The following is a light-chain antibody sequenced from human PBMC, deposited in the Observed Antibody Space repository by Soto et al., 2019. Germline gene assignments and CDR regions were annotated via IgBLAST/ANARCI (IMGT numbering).Light chain of an antibody. CDR2: DAS. V-gene: IGKV3-11*01. Sequence: EIVLTQSPATLSLSPGERATISCRASQSVGNNLAWYQQKLGQAPRLLIYDASNRATGIPARFSGSGSGTDFTLTISSLEPEDFAIYYCQQPYRFTFGPGTKVDIK. J-gene: IGKJ3*01. CDR1: QSVGNN. CDR3: QQPYRFT.